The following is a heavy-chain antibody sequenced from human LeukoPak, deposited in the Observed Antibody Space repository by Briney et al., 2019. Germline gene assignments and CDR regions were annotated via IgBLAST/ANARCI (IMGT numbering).Heavy chain of an antibody. D-gene: IGHD6-13*01. V-gene: IGHV3-23*01. J-gene: IGHJ4*02. Sequence: RPGGSLRLSCAASGFTFSTYAMSWVRQAPGKGLEWVSAVSGSGDGSAGITYYADSVKGRFTISRDNSKNTLYLQMNSLRAEDTAVYYCARVSAAAGIENFDYWGQGTLVTVSS. CDR1: GFTFSTYA. CDR3: ARVSAAAGIENFDY. CDR2: VSGSGDGSAGIT.